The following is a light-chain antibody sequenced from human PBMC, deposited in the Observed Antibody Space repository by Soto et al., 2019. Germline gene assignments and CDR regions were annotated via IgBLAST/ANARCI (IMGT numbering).Light chain of an antibody. CDR1: QSTLHSNGYNY. CDR3: KQALQSAWP. V-gene: IGKV2-28*01. Sequence: DIAMTQSPLSLPVTPGEPASISCRSGQSTLHSNGYNYLDLYLQKPGQSPQLLINLGSNRAAGVLDRLSGSESGTDFTLQITILEAEAVEVYYYKQALQSAWPFCQG. J-gene: IGKJ5*01. CDR2: LGS.